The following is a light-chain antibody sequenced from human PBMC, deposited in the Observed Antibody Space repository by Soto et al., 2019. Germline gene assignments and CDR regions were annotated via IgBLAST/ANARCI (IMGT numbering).Light chain of an antibody. V-gene: IGKV1-39*01. J-gene: IGKJ5*01. Sequence: DIQMTQSPSSLSASVGDTVTITCRASQSIGKHLNWYQQKPGKAPKFLIYSVSSLQSGVPPRFSGSGSGTDFTLTINSLQPEDFAPYYGQQGYSSAITFGQGTRLEI. CDR3: QQGYSSAIT. CDR2: SVS. CDR1: QSIGKH.